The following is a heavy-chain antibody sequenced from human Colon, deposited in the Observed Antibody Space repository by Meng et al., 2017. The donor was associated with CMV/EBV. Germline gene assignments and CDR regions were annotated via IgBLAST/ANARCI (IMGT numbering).Heavy chain of an antibody. CDR2: IKRQKDGETT. V-gene: IGHV3-15*01. Sequence: SGFTFSNAWMRWVRQAPGKGLEWVGRIKRQKDGETTDYSAPVKGRFTISRHDSKNTVYLEMNSLRAEDTAVYYCASLLVVPASNYDYWGRGTLVTVSS. CDR3: ASLLVVPASNYDY. J-gene: IGHJ4*02. CDR1: GFTFSNAW. D-gene: IGHD3-9*01.